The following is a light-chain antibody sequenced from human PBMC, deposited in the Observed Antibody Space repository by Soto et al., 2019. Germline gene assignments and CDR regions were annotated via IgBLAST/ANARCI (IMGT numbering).Light chain of an antibody. CDR3: QQYGASPYT. CDR2: GAS. J-gene: IGKJ2*01. Sequence: EIVLTQSPGTLSLSPGERATLSCRASQTISNTFLAWYQQRPGQAPRLLIYGASGRAAGIPDRFSGSGSGTDFTLSISRLEPEDFAVYYCQQYGASPYTFGQGTKLETK. V-gene: IGKV3-20*01. CDR1: QTISNTF.